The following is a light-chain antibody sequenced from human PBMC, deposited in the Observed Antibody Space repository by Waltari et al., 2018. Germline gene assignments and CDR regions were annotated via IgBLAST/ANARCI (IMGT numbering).Light chain of an antibody. J-gene: IGLJ2*01. Sequence: YVLTQPPSVSVAPGETASLTCGGRNIETKGVHWYQQKAGQATVLVIYYDSDRPSGIPERFSGSNSGNTATLTISRVEAGDEADYYCQVWDSSSASVVFGDGSRLTVL. CDR3: QVWDSSSASVV. V-gene: IGLV3-21*04. CDR2: YDS. CDR1: NIETKG.